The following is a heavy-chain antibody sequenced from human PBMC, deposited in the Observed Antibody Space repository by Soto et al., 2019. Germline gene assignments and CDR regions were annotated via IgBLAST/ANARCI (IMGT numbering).Heavy chain of an antibody. V-gene: IGHV4-39*01. D-gene: IGHD6-13*01. CDR2: IYYSGST. CDR1: GGSISSSSYY. Sequence: SETLSLTCTVSGGSISSSSYYWGWIRQPPGKGLEWIGSIYYSGSTYYNPSLKSRVTISVDTSKNQFSLKLSSVTAAETAVYYCARHGPSIAAAGTFDYWGQGTLVTVSS. J-gene: IGHJ4*02. CDR3: ARHGPSIAAAGTFDY.